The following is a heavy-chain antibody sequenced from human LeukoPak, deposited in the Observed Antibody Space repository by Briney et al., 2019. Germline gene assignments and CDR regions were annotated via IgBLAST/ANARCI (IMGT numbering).Heavy chain of an antibody. Sequence: GGSLRLSCAASGFRLSDYWMSWVSQAPGKGLEWVTNINHDGSEKYYVDSARGRFTISRDNAKHSLYLEMNSLRADDTAVYYCARCSNAVCTLGMDVWGQGTTVTVSS. D-gene: IGHD2-8*01. CDR3: ARCSNAVCTLGMDV. CDR1: GFRLSDYW. J-gene: IGHJ6*02. V-gene: IGHV3-7*03. CDR2: INHDGSEK.